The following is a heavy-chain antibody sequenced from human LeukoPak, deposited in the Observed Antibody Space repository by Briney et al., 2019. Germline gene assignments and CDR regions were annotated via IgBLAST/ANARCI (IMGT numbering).Heavy chain of an antibody. CDR3: ARVPTHYYGSGSYYHDAFDI. V-gene: IGHV4-39*07. J-gene: IGHJ3*02. CDR2: IYYSGST. CDR1: GGSISSSSYY. D-gene: IGHD3-10*01. Sequence: SETLSLTCTVSGGSISSSSYYWGWIRQPPVKGLEWIGSIYYSGSTYYNPSLKSRVTISVDTSKNQFSLKLSSVTAADTAVYYCARVPTHYYGSGSYYHDAFDIWGQGTMVTVSS.